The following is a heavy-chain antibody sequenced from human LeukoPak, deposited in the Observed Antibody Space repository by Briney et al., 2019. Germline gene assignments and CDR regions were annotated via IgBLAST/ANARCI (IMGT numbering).Heavy chain of an antibody. J-gene: IGHJ5*02. V-gene: IGHV4-38-2*02. Sequence: SETLSLTCTVSGYSISSGYYWGWIRQPPGKGLEWIGSIYHSGSTYYNPSLKSRVTISVDRSKNQFSLKLSSVTAADTAVYYCARVTGPFDPWGQGTLVTVSS. CDR1: GYSISSGYY. CDR3: ARVTGPFDP. CDR2: IYHSGST.